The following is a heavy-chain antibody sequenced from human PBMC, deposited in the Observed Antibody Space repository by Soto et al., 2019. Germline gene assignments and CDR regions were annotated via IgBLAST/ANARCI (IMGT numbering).Heavy chain of an antibody. Sequence: GGSLRLPCAASGFTFDDYAMHWVRQAPGKGVEWVSGMSWNSGSIGYADSVKGRFTISRDNAKNSLYLQMNSLRVQDTALYYCADAASRDGRSFSHWGQGTLVTVSS. J-gene: IGHJ4*02. D-gene: IGHD1-26*01. CDR3: ADAASRDGRSFSH. CDR1: GFTFDDYA. CDR2: MSWNSGSI. V-gene: IGHV3-9*01.